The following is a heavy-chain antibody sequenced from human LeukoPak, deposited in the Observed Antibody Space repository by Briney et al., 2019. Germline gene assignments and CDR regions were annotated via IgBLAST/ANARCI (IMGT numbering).Heavy chain of an antibody. CDR3: ARAHYDFWSGYYTAEDY. CDR1: GYTFTGYY. CDR2: IYPNSGGT. Sequence: ASVKVSCKASGYTFTGYYMHWVRQAPGQGLEWMGRIYPNSGGTNYAQKFQGRVTMTRDTSISTAYMELSRLRSDDTAVYYCARAHYDFWSGYYTAEDYWGQGTLVTVSS. D-gene: IGHD3-3*01. V-gene: IGHV1-2*06. J-gene: IGHJ4*02.